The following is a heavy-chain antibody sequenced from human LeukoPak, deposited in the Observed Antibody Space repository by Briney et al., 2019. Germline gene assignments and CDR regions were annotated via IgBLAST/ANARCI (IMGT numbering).Heavy chain of an antibody. J-gene: IGHJ4*02. CDR3: ARRDLYQYYFDY. V-gene: IGHV4-39*01. CDR2: IYYSGST. CDR1: GGSISSSSYY. Sequence: PSETLSLTCTVSGGSISSSSYYWGWIRQPPGKGLEWIGSIYYSGSTHYNPSLKSRVTISVDTSKNQFSLKLSSVTAADTAVYYCARRDLYQYYFDYWGQGTLVTVSS. D-gene: IGHD2-8*01.